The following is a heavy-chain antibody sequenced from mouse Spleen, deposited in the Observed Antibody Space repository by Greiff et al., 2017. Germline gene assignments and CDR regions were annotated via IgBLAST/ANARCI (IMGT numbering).Heavy chain of an antibody. J-gene: IGHJ2*01. V-gene: IGHV3-6*01. CDR3: ARRGLLGCFDY. CDR2: ISYDGSN. Sequence: EVKLQESGPGLVKPSQSLSLTCSVTGYSITSGYYWNWIRQFPGNKLEWMGYISYDGSNNYNPSLKNRISITRDTSKNQFFLKLNSVTTEDTATYYCARRGLLGCFDYWGQGTTLTVSS. D-gene: IGHD4-1*01. CDR1: GYSITSGYY.